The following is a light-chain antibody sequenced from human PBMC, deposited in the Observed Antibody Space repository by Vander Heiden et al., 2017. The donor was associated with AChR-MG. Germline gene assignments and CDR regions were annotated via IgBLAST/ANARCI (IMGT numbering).Light chain of an antibody. V-gene: IGKV1-5*03. CDR1: QSISSW. Sequence: DIQMTQSPSTLSASVGDRVTITCRASQSISSWLAWYQQKPGKAPKLLIYKASSLEGGVPSRFSDSGSGTEFTLTISSLQPDDFATYYCQQYNSYETFGQGTKVEIK. CDR2: KAS. J-gene: IGKJ1*01. CDR3: QQYNSYET.